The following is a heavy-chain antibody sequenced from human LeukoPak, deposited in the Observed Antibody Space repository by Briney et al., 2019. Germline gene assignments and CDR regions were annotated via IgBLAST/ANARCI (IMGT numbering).Heavy chain of an antibody. V-gene: IGHV3-7*01. J-gene: IGHJ4*02. D-gene: IGHD3-22*01. CDR3: ARERGYYYASSSYYDY. CDR2: INRDGSNK. Sequence: GGSLRLSCAASGFTFSSYGMSWVRQAPGKGLEWVSNINRDGSNKYYVDSVKGRFTISRDNAKNSLYLQMNSLRAEDTAFYYCARERGYYYASSSYYDYWGQGTLVTVSS. CDR1: GFTFSSYG.